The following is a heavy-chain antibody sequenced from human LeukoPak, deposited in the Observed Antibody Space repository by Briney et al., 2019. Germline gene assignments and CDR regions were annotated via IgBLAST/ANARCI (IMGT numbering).Heavy chain of an antibody. D-gene: IGHD3-22*01. J-gene: IGHJ3*02. CDR3: AREYYYDSSDAFDI. V-gene: IGHV3-33*01. Sequence: PGGSLRLSCAASGFTFSSYGMHRVRQAPGKGLEWVAVIWYDGSNKYYADSVKGRFTISRDNSKNTLYLQMNSLRAEDTAVYYCAREYYYDSSDAFDIWGQGTMVTVSS. CDR2: IWYDGSNK. CDR1: GFTFSSYG.